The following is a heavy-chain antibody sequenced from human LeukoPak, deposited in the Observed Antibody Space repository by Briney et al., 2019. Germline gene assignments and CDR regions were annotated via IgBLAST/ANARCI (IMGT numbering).Heavy chain of an antibody. Sequence: SETLSITCTVSGGSISSSDYYWSWIRQPPGKGLEWIGYIYYSGSTYYNPSLKSRVTISVDTSKNQFSLKLSSVTAADTAVYYCARGAMVRGVTTYYFEYWGQGTLVTASS. CDR3: ARGAMVRGVTTYYFEY. D-gene: IGHD3-10*01. J-gene: IGHJ4*02. CDR1: GGSISSSDYY. CDR2: IYYSGST. V-gene: IGHV4-30-4*01.